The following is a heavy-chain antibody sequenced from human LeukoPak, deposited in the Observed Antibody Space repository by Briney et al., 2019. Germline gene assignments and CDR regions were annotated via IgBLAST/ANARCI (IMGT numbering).Heavy chain of an antibody. V-gene: IGHV4-34*01. Sequence: SETLSLTCAVYGGFFRGYDWSWIRQPPGKGLEWIGEINHSGSTNSNPSLKSRVTISVDTSKNQFSLNVSSVTAAGTAVYYCARGSGVSRPGDYYYYMDVWGKGTTVTVSS. CDR1: GGFFRGYD. D-gene: IGHD3-10*01. CDR3: ARGSGVSRPGDYYYYMDV. J-gene: IGHJ6*03. CDR2: INHSGST.